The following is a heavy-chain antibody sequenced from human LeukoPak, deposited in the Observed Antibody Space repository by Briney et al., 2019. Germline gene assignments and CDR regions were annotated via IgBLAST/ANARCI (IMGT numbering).Heavy chain of an antibody. CDR3: ARLTRLSTSPDRYYLDY. Sequence: SETLSLTCTVSGDSNSSYYWSWIRQPPGKGLEWIGYIYTSGGTNYIPSLKGRVTISIDTSKKQFSLKLSSVTAADSAVYYCARLTRLSTSPDRYYLDYWGQGTLVTVSS. V-gene: IGHV4-4*09. CDR1: GDSNSSYY. J-gene: IGHJ4*02. CDR2: IYTSGGT. D-gene: IGHD6-6*01.